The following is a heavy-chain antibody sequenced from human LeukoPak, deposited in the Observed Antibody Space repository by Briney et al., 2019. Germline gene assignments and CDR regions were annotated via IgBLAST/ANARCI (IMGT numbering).Heavy chain of an antibody. CDR3: ARETWYYDSSGPPGGNWFDP. CDR2: INSDGSST. D-gene: IGHD3-22*01. Sequence: PGGSLRLSCAASGFTFSSHWMHWVRQAPGKGLVWVSRINSDGSSTSYADSVKGRFTISRDNAKNTLYLQMNSLRAEDTAVYYCARETWYYDSSGPPGGNWFDPWGQGTLVTVSS. J-gene: IGHJ5*02. V-gene: IGHV3-74*01. CDR1: GFTFSSHW.